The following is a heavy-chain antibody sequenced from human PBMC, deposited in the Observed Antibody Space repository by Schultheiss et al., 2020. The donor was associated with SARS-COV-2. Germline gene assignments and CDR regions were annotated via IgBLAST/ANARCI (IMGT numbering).Heavy chain of an antibody. CDR1: GFTFSSYA. J-gene: IGHJ6*03. V-gene: IGHV3-30*04. CDR2: ISYDGSNK. CDR3: ARDHGNCSSTSCYFDYYYYMDV. D-gene: IGHD2-2*01. Sequence: GGSLRLSCAASGFTFSSYAMHWVRQAPGKGLEWVAVISYDGSNKYYADSVKGRFTISRDNSKNTLYLQMNSLRAEDTAVYYCARDHGNCSSTSCYFDYYYYMDVWGQGTLVTVSS.